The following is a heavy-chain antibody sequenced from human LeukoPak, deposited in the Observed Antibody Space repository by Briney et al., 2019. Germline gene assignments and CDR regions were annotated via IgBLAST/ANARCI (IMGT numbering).Heavy chain of an antibody. CDR3: ARDLARTTVTTGDY. V-gene: IGHV3-30*19. J-gene: IGHJ4*02. D-gene: IGHD4-17*01. CDR2: ISYDGSNK. Sequence: GGSLRLSCAASGFTFSNYGMHWVRQAPGKGLEWVAVISYDGSNKYYADSVKGRFTISRDNSKNTLYLQMNSLRAEDTAVYYCARDLARTTVTTGDYWGQGTLVTVSS. CDR1: GFTFSNYG.